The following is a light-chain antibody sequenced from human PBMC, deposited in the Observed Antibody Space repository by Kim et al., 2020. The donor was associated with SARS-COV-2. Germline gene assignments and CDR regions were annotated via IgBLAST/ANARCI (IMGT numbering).Light chain of an antibody. CDR1: SLRRYY. CDR2: GKN. CDR3: NSRDSSGNHYV. V-gene: IGLV3-19*01. Sequence: SSELTQDPAVSVALGQTVRITCQGDSLRRYYASWYQQKPGQAPVLVIYGKNNRPSGLPDRFSGSSSGNTASLTITGAQAEDEADYYCNSRDSSGNHYVFG. J-gene: IGLJ1*01.